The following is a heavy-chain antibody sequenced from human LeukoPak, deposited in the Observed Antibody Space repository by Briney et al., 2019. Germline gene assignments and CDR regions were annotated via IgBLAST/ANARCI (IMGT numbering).Heavy chain of an antibody. CDR1: GFTFSSYG. CDR2: IRYDESNK. D-gene: IGHD3-3*01. Sequence: PGGSLRLSCAASGFTFSSYGMHWVRQAPGKGLEWVAFIRYDESNKYYADSVKGRFTISRDNSKNTLYLQMNSLRAEDTAVYYCPVEGGGFGVWGQGTTVTVSS. CDR3: PVEGGGFGV. V-gene: IGHV3-30*02. J-gene: IGHJ6*02.